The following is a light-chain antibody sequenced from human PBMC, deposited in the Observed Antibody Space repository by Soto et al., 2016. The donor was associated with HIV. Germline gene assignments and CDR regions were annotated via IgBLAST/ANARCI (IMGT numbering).Light chain of an antibody. J-gene: IGKJ2*01. CDR1: QGISDW. CDR2: STS. CDR3: QQYNSYYT. Sequence: DFQLTQSPPSVSASVGDRVTISCRASQGISDWLAWYQQKPGKAPKLLIYSTSSLENGVPSRFSGSGSGTEFTLTISSLQPDDFATYYCQQYNSYYTFGQGTKLEIK. V-gene: IGKV1-12*01.